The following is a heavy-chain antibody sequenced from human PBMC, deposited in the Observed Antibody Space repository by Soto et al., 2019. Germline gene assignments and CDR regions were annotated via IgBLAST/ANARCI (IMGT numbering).Heavy chain of an antibody. CDR2: ISGSGGST. CDR1: GFTFSSYA. D-gene: IGHD3-10*01. J-gene: IGHJ3*02. CDR3: AKDVQKYYYGSGSYYKSPGAFDI. Sequence: GGSLRLSCAASGFTFSSYAMSWVRQAPGKGLEWVSAISGSGGSTYYADSVKGRFTISRDNSKNTLYLQMNSLRAEDTAVYYCAKDVQKYYYGSGSYYKSPGAFDIWGQGTMVTVSS. V-gene: IGHV3-23*01.